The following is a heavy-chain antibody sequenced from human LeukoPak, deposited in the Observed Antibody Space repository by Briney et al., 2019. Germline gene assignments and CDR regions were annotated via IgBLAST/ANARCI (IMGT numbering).Heavy chain of an antibody. CDR2: IRYDGNNK. D-gene: IGHD3-22*01. V-gene: IGHV3-30*02. J-gene: IGHJ4*02. Sequence: GGSLRLSCAASGFTFSSYAMHWVRQAPGKGLEWVAFIRYDGNNKYYADSVKGRFTISRDSSKNTLYLQMNSLRVEDTAVYYCARDNYDSSGLDYWGQGTLVTVSS. CDR3: ARDNYDSSGLDY. CDR1: GFTFSSYA.